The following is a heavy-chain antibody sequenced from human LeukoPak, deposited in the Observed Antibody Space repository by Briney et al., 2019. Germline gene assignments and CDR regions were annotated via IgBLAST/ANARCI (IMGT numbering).Heavy chain of an antibody. CDR1: GGSISSYY. CDR3: ARQRELGYCSSTSSYADYYYGMDV. Sequence: SETLSLTCTVSGGSISSYYWSWLRQPPGKGLEWIGYIYYSGSTNYNPSLKSRVTISVDTSKNQFSLKLSSVTAADTAVYYCARQRELGYCSSTSSYADYYYGMDVWGQGTTVTVSS. J-gene: IGHJ6*02. V-gene: IGHV4-59*08. D-gene: IGHD2-2*03. CDR2: IYYSGST.